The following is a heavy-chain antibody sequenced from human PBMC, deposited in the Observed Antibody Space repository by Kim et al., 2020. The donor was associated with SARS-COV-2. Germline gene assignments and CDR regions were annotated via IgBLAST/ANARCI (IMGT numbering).Heavy chain of an antibody. CDR1: GFTFSSYW. CDR3: ASLYDFWSGYYNSVTPGGWFDP. Sequence: GGSLRLSCAASGFTFSSYWMSWVRQAPGKGLEWVANIKQDGSEKYYVDSVKGRFTISRDNAKNSLYLQMNSLRAEDTAVYYCASLYDFWSGYYNSVTPGGWFDPWGQGTLVTVSS. V-gene: IGHV3-7*01. J-gene: IGHJ5*02. D-gene: IGHD3-3*01. CDR2: IKQDGSEK.